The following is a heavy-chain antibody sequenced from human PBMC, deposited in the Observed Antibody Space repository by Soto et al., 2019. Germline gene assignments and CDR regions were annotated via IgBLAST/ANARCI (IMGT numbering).Heavy chain of an antibody. CDR3: ARHAGEEDYFDN. CDR2: AYANGNT. CDR1: GFTVSNKY. V-gene: IGHV3-66*04. J-gene: IGHJ4*02. Sequence: EVQLVESGGTLVQPGGSLRLSCTASGFTVSNKYMSWVRQAPGKGLEWVSVAYANGNTYYADSLKDRFIMSRDNSKNTLSLQMYSLRAEDSAVYYCARHAGEEDYFDNWGQGTRVTVSS.